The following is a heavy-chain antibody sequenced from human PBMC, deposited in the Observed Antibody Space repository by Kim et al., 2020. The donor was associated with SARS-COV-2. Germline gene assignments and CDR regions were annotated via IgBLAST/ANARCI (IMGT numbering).Heavy chain of an antibody. CDR2: IIPIFGTA. CDR3: ARGRGTRDYYGSGSYSYYYYGMDV. V-gene: IGHV1-69*13. Sequence: SVKVSCKASGGTFSSYAISWVRQAPGQGLEWMGGIIPIFGTANYAQKFQGRVTITADESTSTAYMELSSLRSEDTAVYYCARGRGTRDYYGSGSYSYYYYGMDVWGQGTTVTVSS. J-gene: IGHJ6*02. CDR1: GGTFSSYA. D-gene: IGHD3-10*01.